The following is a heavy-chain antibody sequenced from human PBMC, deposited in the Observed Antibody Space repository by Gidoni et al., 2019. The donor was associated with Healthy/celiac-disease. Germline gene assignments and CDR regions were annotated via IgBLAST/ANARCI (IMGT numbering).Heavy chain of an antibody. Sequence: EVQLVESGGGLVQPGRSLRLSCAASGFTFDDYAMHWVRPAPGKGLEWVSGISWNSGSIGYADSVKGRFTISRDNAKNSLYLQMNSLRAEDTALYYCAKDLAAPYPPYYYGMDVWGQGTTVTVSS. CDR2: ISWNSGSI. D-gene: IGHD2-15*01. CDR3: AKDLAAPYPPYYYGMDV. CDR1: GFTFDDYA. J-gene: IGHJ6*02. V-gene: IGHV3-9*01.